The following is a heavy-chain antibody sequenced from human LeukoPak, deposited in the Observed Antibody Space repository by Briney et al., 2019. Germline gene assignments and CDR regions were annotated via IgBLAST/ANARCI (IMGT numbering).Heavy chain of an antibody. CDR1: GFSFNTCA. J-gene: IGHJ4*01. D-gene: IGHD1-14*01. Sequence: GGSLRLSCAASGFSFNTCAMSWVRQAPGKGLEWVSTISGGGRSTDYADSVKDRFTISRDNSKNALYLQMTSLRPEDSAVYYCVRPVFIHYWGQGPLVSVSS. CDR3: VRPVFIHY. CDR2: ISGGGRST. V-gene: IGHV3-23*01.